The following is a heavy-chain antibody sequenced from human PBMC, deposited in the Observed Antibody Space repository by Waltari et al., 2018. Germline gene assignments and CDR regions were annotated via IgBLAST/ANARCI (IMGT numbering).Heavy chain of an antibody. V-gene: IGHV4-39*01. Sequence: QLQLQESGPGLGKPSETLSLTCTVSGGSIRSSSYSLGWIPHPPGTGLEWVGSNYYSGSTYYNPSLNSRVTISVDTSKNQFSLKLSSLTAADTAVYFCARHVLGPYYNTILPPNYWGQGTLVTVSS. CDR2: NYYSGST. CDR1: GGSIRSSSYS. J-gene: IGHJ4*03. CDR3: ARHVLGPYYNTILPPNY. D-gene: IGHD3-22*01.